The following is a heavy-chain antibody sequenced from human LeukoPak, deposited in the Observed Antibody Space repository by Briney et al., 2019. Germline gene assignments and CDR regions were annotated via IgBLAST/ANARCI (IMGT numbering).Heavy chain of an antibody. Sequence: PGGSLRLSCAASGFTFDDYAMHWLRQAPGKGLEGVSGISWNSGSIGYAVSVKGRFTISRDNAKNSLYLQMKSLRAEDTALYYCAKEGSSSGAKIDPWGQGTLVTVSS. CDR1: GFTFDDYA. CDR2: ISWNSGSI. V-gene: IGHV3-9*01. CDR3: AKEGSSSGAKIDP. J-gene: IGHJ5*02. D-gene: IGHD6-19*01.